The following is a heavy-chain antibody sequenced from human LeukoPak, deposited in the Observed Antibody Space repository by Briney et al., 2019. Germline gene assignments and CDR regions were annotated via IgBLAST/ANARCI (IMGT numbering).Heavy chain of an antibody. J-gene: IGHJ4*02. D-gene: IGHD3-22*01. Sequence: SETLSLTCTVSGVSISRGSHYWSWIRQPAGKGLEWIGRIHTIGNTNYSPSLWRRVTISVDTSKNQFSLRLHSVTAADTAVYYCARYRSYYSDTGTDYWGQGALVTVSS. V-gene: IGHV4-61*02. CDR1: GVSISRGSHY. CDR3: ARYRSYYSDTGTDY. CDR2: IHTIGNT.